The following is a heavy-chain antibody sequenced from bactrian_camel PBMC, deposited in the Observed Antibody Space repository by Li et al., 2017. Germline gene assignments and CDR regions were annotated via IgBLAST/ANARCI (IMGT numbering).Heavy chain of an antibody. D-gene: IGHD1*01. J-gene: IGHJ7*01. Sequence: HVQLVESGGGSVQPGGSLRLSCIASGMTFDDYDMAWYRQGTGNECDLVSIISSDGTTNYADSVKGRFTISQDNAKNTVFLQMTNLKPEDSGIYYCAAGASVRD. CDR1: GMTFDDYD. V-gene: IGHV3S53*01. CDR2: ISSDGTT.